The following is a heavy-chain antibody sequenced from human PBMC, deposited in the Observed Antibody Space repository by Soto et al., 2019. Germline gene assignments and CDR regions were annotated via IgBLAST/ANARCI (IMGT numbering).Heavy chain of an antibody. CDR1: GYTFTSYY. Sequence: DSGKVSCKSSGYTFTSYYMHWVRQAPGQGLAWMGIMNPGCGGPSYVQKFQGRATMTRDTSTSTVHMELSSLRSEDTAVFYCARDAPWNSYDSSGFYLGNWLDPWGQGTLVTVS. D-gene: IGHD3-22*01. CDR2: MNPGCGGP. CDR3: ARDAPWNSYDSSGFYLGNWLDP. V-gene: IGHV1-46*01. J-gene: IGHJ5*02.